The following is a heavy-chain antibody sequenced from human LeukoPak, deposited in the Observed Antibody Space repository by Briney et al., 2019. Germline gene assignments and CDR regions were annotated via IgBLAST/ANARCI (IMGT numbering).Heavy chain of an antibody. D-gene: IGHD5-18*01. CDR1: GFTFDDYA. V-gene: IGHV3-9*03. J-gene: IGHJ3*02. CDR2: ISWNSGSI. Sequence: GGSLRLSCAASGFTFDDYAMHWVRQAPGKGLEWVSGISWNSGSIGYADSVKGRFTISRDNAKNSLYLQMNSLRAEDMALYYCAKERGYSYGGDAFDIWGQGTMVTVSS. CDR3: AKERGYSYGGDAFDI.